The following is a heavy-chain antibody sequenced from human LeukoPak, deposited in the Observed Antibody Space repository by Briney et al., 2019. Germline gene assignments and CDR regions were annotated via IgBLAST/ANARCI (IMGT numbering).Heavy chain of an antibody. V-gene: IGHV3-23*01. CDR3: AKKSPYGGADY. CDR1: GFTFSSSA. Sequence: PGESLRLSCAASGFTFSSSAMSWVRQAPGKGLEWVSAISGNGASTYYAHSVKGRFTISRDNYKNTLYLQIYSVRAEGTAVYYFAKKSPYGGADYWGQGTLVTVSS. J-gene: IGHJ4*02. CDR2: ISGNGAST. D-gene: IGHD4/OR15-4a*01.